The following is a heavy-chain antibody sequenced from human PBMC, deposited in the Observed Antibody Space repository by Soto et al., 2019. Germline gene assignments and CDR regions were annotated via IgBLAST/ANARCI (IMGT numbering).Heavy chain of an antibody. CDR3: ASGTNGAFFVY. Sequence: GGSLRLSCAASGFTFSSYGMHWVRQAPGKGLEWVAVISYDGSNKYYADSVKGRFTISRDNSKNTLYLQMNSLRAEDTAVYYCASGTNGAFFVYWGQGTLVTVSS. D-gene: IGHD2-8*01. CDR1: GFTFSSYG. J-gene: IGHJ4*02. CDR2: ISYDGSNK. V-gene: IGHV3-30*03.